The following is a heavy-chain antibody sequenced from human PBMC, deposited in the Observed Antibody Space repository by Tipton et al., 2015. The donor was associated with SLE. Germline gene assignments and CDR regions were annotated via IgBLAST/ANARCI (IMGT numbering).Heavy chain of an antibody. J-gene: IGHJ4*02. D-gene: IGHD3-3*01. CDR1: GGSITTSSYY. CDR2: IYYSGST. V-gene: IGHV4-39*07. CDR3: ARSRITIFGVVTLFDY. Sequence: TLSLTCTVSGGSITTSSYYLGWIRPPPGKGLEWIGSIYYSGSTYYNPSLKSRVTISVDTSKNQFSLKLSSVTAADTAVYYCARSRITIFGVVTLFDYWGQGTLVTVSS.